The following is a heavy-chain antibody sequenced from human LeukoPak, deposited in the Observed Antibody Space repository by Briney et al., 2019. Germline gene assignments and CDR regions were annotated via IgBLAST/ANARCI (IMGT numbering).Heavy chain of an antibody. CDR1: GYTFTSYY. CDR3: ARDLATAAGFDY. D-gene: IGHD6-13*01. CDR2: INPSGGST. V-gene: IGHV1-46*01. J-gene: IGHJ4*02. Sequence: ASVKVSCKASGYTFTSYYMHWVRQAPGQGLEWMGIINPSGGSTSYAQKFQGRVTMTRDKSTSTVYMELSSLRSEDTAVYYCARDLATAAGFDYWGQGTLVTVSS.